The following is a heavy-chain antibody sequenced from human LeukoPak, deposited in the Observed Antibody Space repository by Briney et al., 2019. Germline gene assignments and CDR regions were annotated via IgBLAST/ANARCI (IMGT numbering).Heavy chain of an antibody. CDR2: MNPDSGNT. V-gene: IGHV1-8*01. D-gene: IGHD1-1*01. Sequence: ASVKVSCKASGYTFTSYDINWVRQATGQGPEWMGWMNPDSGNTGYAQKFQGRVTMTRNTSISTAYMVLSRLRSDDTAVYYCARGGNALFDYWGQGTLVTVSS. CDR1: GYTFTSYD. CDR3: ARGGNALFDY. J-gene: IGHJ4*02.